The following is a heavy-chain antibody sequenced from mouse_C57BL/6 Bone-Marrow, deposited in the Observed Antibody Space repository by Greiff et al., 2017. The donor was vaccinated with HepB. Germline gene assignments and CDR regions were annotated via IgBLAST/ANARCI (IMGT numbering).Heavy chain of an antibody. CDR2: IDPSDSYT. D-gene: IGHD2-5*01. V-gene: IGHV1-50*01. J-gene: IGHJ3*01. Sequence: VQLQQPGAELVKPGASVKLSCKASGYTFTSYWMQWVKQRPGQGLEWIGEIDPSDSYTNYNQKFKGKATLTVDTSSSTAYMQLSSLTSEDSAVYYCATDSNYEAYWGQGTLVTVAA. CDR3: ATDSNYEAY. CDR1: GYTFTSYW.